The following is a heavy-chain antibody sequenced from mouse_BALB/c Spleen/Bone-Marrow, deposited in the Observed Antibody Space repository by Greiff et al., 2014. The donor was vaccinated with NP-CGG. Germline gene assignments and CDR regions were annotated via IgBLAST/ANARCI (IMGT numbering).Heavy chain of an antibody. J-gene: IGHJ2*01. CDR2: ISYSGST. CDR1: GYSITSDYA. Sequence: EVKLVESGPGLVKPSQSLSLTCTVTGYSITSDYAWNWIRQFPGNKLEWMGYISYSGSTSYNPSLKSRISITRDTSKNQFFLQLNSVTTEDTATYYCARRGYYGSGLDYWGQGTTLTVSS. CDR3: ARRGYYGSGLDY. V-gene: IGHV3-2*02. D-gene: IGHD1-1*01.